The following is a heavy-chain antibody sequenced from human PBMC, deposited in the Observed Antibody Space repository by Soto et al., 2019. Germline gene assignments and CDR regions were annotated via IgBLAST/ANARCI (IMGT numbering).Heavy chain of an antibody. CDR3: ARARYYYGSGSYYISWFDP. Sequence: GASVKVSCKTSGYTFTTYGVSWVRQAPGQGLEWMGWISAYNGNTNYAQKLQGRVTMTTDTSTSTAYMELRGLRSDDTAVYYCARARYYYGSGSYYISWFDPWGQGTLFTVSS. V-gene: IGHV1-18*04. CDR1: GYTFTTYG. J-gene: IGHJ5*02. CDR2: ISAYNGNT. D-gene: IGHD3-10*01.